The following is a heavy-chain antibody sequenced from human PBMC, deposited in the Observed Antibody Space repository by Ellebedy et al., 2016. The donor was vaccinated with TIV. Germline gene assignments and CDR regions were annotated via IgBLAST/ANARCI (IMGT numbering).Heavy chain of an antibody. D-gene: IGHD3-10*01. CDR1: GYSFTTYW. CDR2: IYPGDSDT. J-gene: IGHJ4*02. CDR3: ARQEPGSGTPSGY. Sequence: GESLKISCKGSGYSFTTYWIGWVRQMPGKGLAWMGIIYPGDSDTRYPPSFQGQVTMSADKSISTAYLQWSSLKASDTAMYNCARQEPGSGTPSGYWGQGTLVTVSS. V-gene: IGHV5-51*01.